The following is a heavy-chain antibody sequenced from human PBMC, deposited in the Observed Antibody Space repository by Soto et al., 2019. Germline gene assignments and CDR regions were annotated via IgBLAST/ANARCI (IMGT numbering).Heavy chain of an antibody. Sequence: ASVKVSCKASGYTFTGCYMHWVRQAPGQGLEWMGWINPNSGGTNYAQKFQGWVTMTRDTSISTAYMELSRLRSDDTAVYYCARGQQLADYYYYYGMDVWRQGTTVTVSS. J-gene: IGHJ6*02. CDR2: INPNSGGT. CDR3: ARGQQLADYYYYYGMDV. D-gene: IGHD6-13*01. V-gene: IGHV1-2*04. CDR1: GYTFTGCY.